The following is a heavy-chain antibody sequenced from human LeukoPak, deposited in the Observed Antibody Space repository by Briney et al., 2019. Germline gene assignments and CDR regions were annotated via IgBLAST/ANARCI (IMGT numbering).Heavy chain of an antibody. Sequence: ASVKVSCKASGYTFTSYGISWVRQAPGQGLEWVGWISAYNGNTNYAQKLQGRVTMTTDTSTSTAYMELRSLRSDDTAVYYCAREGTKLPWFGELRITRYYYYYMDVWGKGATVTISS. CDR1: GYTFTSYG. V-gene: IGHV1-18*01. D-gene: IGHD3-10*01. CDR2: ISAYNGNT. CDR3: AREGTKLPWFGELRITRYYYYYMDV. J-gene: IGHJ6*03.